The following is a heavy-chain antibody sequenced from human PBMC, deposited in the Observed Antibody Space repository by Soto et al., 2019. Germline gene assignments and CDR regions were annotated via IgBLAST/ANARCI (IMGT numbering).Heavy chain of an antibody. D-gene: IGHD2-21*02. V-gene: IGHV1-3*01. Sequence: MHGVHLAPTPRLEWMGWINAGNGNTKYSQKFQDRVTIIRDTSASTAYVELSSLRSEDTAVYYCVREPLCGDVCYDNWLGIWGQGPLVS. J-gene: IGHJ1*01. CDR3: VREPLCGDVCYDNWLGI. CDR2: INAGNGNT.